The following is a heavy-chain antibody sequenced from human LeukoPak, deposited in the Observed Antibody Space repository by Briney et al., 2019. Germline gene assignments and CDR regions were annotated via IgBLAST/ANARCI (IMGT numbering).Heavy chain of an antibody. V-gene: IGHV3-30*04. J-gene: IGHJ4*02. CDR1: GFTFSSYA. Sequence: GGSLRLSCAASGFTFSSYAMHWVRQAPGKGLEWVAVISYDGSNKYYADSVKGRFTISRDNSKNTLYLQMNSLRAEDTAVYYCARTRGVTYNDSSGYSDYWGQGTLVTVSS. D-gene: IGHD3-22*01. CDR3: ARTRGVTYNDSSGYSDY. CDR2: ISYDGSNK.